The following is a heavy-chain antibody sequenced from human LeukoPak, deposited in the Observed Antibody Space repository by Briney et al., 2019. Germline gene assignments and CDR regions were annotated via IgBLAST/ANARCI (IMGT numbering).Heavy chain of an antibody. CDR2: IGHTGSIT. J-gene: IGHJ4*02. D-gene: IGHD2-2*02. CDR1: GFTFGSYS. CDR3: ATHCGSSSCYRFDY. V-gene: IGHV3-48*01. Sequence: GGSLRLSCAGSGFTFGSYSMNWVRHAPGKGLEWVSYIGHTGSITDYADSVKGRFTVSRDNSKNTLYLQMDSLRAEDTAVYYCATHCGSSSCYRFDYWGQGTLVTVSS.